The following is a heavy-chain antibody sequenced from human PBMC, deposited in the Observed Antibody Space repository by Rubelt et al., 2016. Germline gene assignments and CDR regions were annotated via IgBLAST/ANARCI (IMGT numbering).Heavy chain of an antibody. J-gene: IGHJ4*02. CDR2: ICGSGGGT. D-gene: IGHD6-19*01. V-gene: IGHV3-23*04. CDR1: GFTFSSYA. Sequence: EERLVESGGGLIQPGGSLRLSCAASGFTFSSYAMRWVSQAPGQGLEWVSAICGSGGGTYYAGCVKGRFTISSNISKNTLYLQMNSLRAEDTAVYYCAKDRRRVAGIPQDYWGQGTLVTVSS. CDR3: AKDRRRVAGIPQDY.